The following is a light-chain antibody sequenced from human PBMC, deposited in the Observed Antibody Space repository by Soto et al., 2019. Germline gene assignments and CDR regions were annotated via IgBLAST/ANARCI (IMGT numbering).Light chain of an antibody. CDR1: QTISSW. J-gene: IGKJ5*01. V-gene: IGKV1-5*03. CDR2: KAS. CDR3: QQYHRYSIT. Sequence: DIQMTHSPSTLSGSVGFRFTITCRASQTISSWLAWYQQKPGKAPKLLIYKASTLKSGVPSRLRGSGYGTELTITISSMQTDDFETYYCQQYHRYSITFGHGTRLEIK.